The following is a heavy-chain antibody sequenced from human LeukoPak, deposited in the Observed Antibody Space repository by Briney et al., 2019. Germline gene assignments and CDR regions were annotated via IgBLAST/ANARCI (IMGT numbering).Heavy chain of an antibody. CDR3: TREYYYDSSDPPY. V-gene: IGHV3-49*03. D-gene: IGHD3-22*01. J-gene: IGHJ4*02. CDR1: GFTFGDYA. Sequence: GRSLRLSCTASGFTFGDYAMSWFRQAPGKGLEWVGFIRSKAYGGTTEYAASVKGRFTISRDDSKSIAYLQMNSLKTEDTAVYYCTREYYYDSSDPPYWGQGTLVTVSS. CDR2: IRSKAYGGTT.